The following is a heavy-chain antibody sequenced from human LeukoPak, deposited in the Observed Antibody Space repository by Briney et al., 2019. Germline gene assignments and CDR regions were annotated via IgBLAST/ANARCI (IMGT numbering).Heavy chain of an antibody. CDR2: ISSSSSYI. J-gene: IGHJ5*02. CDR3: ARDHSQTIFGVFRSNWFDP. CDR1: GFTFSSYS. D-gene: IGHD3-3*01. V-gene: IGHV3-21*01. Sequence: GGSLRLSCAASGFTFSSYSMNWVRQAPGKGLEWVSSISSSSSYIYYADSVKGRFTISRGNAKNSLYLQMNSLRAEDTAVYYCARDHSQTIFGVFRSNWFDPWGQGTLVTVSS.